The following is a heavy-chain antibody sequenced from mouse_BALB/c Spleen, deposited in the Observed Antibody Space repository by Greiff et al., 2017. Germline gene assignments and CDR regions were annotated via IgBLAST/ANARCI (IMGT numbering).Heavy chain of an antibody. CDR2: IHYSGST. CDR3: ACDYDWYFDV. V-gene: IGHV3-1*02. CDR1: GYSITSGYS. Sequence: EVQLQQSGPDLVKPSQSLSLTCTVTGYSITSGYSWHWIRQFPGNKLEWMGYIHYSGSTNYNPALKSRISITRDTSKNQFFLQLNSVTTEDTATYYCACDYDWYFDVWGAGTTVTVSS. D-gene: IGHD2-4*01. J-gene: IGHJ1*01.